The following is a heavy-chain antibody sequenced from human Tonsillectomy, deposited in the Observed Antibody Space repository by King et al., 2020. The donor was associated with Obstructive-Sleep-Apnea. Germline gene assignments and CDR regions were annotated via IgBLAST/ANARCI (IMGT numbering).Heavy chain of an antibody. D-gene: IGHD1-26*01. V-gene: IGHV3-73*02. CDR3: TRNGDRGGYPFDY. Sequence: VQLVESGGGLVQPGGSLKLSCAASGFTFSGSAMHWVRQASGKGLEWVGRIRSKANSYATAYAVSVKGRFTISRDDSKNTAYLQMNSLKTEDTAVYYCTRNGDRGGYPFDYWGQGTLVTVSS. J-gene: IGHJ4*02. CDR2: IRSKANSYAT. CDR1: GFTFSGSA.